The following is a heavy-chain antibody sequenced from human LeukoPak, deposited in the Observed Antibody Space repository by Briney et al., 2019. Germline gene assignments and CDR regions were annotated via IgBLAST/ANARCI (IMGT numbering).Heavy chain of an antibody. D-gene: IGHD3-9*01. J-gene: IGHJ4*02. CDR2: IRNKANSYTT. V-gene: IGHV3-72*01. Sequence: GGSLRLSCAASGFTFSDHYMDWVRQAAGKGLEWVGRIRNKANSYTTEYAASVKGRFTISRDDSKNSLYLQMNSLKTEDTAVYYCARDRFDWLLDYWGQGTLVTVSS. CDR1: GFTFSDHY. CDR3: ARDRFDWLLDY.